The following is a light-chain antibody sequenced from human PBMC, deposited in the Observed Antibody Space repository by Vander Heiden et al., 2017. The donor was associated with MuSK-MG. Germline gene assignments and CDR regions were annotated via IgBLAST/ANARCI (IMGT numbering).Light chain of an antibody. CDR1: QSIGTN. V-gene: IGKV3D-15*01. CDR2: GAS. J-gene: IGKJ5*01. CDR3: QQCYNWPPIT. Sequence: EIVMTRSPPTLSVSPGERATLSCRASQSIGTNFAWYQQQPGQDPSLLIIGASSRAAGITARFSGGGSGREFTITISSVQYQDFAVFYCQQCYNWPPITFGQGTRLEIK.